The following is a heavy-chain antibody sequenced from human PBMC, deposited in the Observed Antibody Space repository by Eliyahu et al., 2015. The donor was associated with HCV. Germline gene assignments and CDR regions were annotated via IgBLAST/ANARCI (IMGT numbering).Heavy chain of an antibody. D-gene: IGHD6-19*01. Sequence: QVQLQESGPGLVKPSETLSLTCTVSGGSISSYYWSWIRQPPGKGLGWIGYIHFSGSTNYNPSLKSRVTISVDTSKNQFSLKLSSVTAADTAVYYCASGGGGIAVTGTGGWFDPWGQGTLVIISS. CDR1: GGSISSYY. CDR2: IHFSGST. J-gene: IGHJ5*02. V-gene: IGHV4-59*01. CDR3: ASGGGGIAVTGTGGWFDP.